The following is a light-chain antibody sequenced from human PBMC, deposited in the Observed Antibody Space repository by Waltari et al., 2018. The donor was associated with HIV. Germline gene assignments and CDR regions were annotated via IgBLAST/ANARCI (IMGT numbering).Light chain of an antibody. CDR1: SSNIGAGYD. V-gene: IGLV1-40*01. Sequence: QSVLTQPPSVSGAPGPRVTISCTGSSSNIGAGYDVHWYQQLPGTAPKLPIYGNINRPSGVPDRFSGSESGTSASLAITGLQAEDEADYYCQSYDSSLSGYVFGTGTKVTVL. J-gene: IGLJ1*01. CDR2: GNI. CDR3: QSYDSSLSGYV.